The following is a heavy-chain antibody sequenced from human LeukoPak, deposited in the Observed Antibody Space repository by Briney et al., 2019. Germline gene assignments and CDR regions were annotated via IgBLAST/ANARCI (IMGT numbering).Heavy chain of an antibody. Sequence: GGSLRLSCAASGFTFSSYWMHWVRQAPGKGLVWASRINSDGSSTSYADSVKGRFTISRDNAENTLYLQMNSLRAEDTAVYYCARAMSGITFGGVIGSFDYWGQGTLVTVSS. V-gene: IGHV3-74*01. CDR3: ARAMSGITFGGVIGSFDY. CDR2: INSDGSST. CDR1: GFTFSSYW. J-gene: IGHJ4*02. D-gene: IGHD3-16*02.